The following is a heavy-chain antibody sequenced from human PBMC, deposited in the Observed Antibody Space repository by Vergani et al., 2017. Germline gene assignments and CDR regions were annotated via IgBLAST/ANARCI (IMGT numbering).Heavy chain of an antibody. CDR1: GYTFTGYY. CDR2: INPNSGGT. CDR3: AREERDPYYYDSSGYRY. D-gene: IGHD3-22*01. J-gene: IGHJ4*02. V-gene: IGHV1-2*04. Sequence: QVQLVQSGAEVKKPGASVKVSCKASGYTFTGYYMHWVRQAPGQGLEWMGWINPNSGGTNYAQKCQGWVTMTRDTSISTAYMELSRLRSDDTAVYYCAREERDPYYYDSSGYRYWGQGTLVTVSS.